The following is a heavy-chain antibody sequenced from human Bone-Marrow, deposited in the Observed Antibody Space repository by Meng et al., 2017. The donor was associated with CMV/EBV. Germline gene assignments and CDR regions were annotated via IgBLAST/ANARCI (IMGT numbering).Heavy chain of an antibody. D-gene: IGHD6-6*01. CDR3: ARGQRSHYSSSSYMDV. CDR1: GYTFTGYY. V-gene: IGHV1-2*02. Sequence: ASVKVSCKASGYTFTGYYMHWVRQAPGQGLEWMGWINPNSGGTNYAQKFQGRVTMTRDTSISKAYMELSRLRSDDTAVYYCARGQRSHYSSSSYMDVWGQGTTVAVSS. J-gene: IGHJ6*02. CDR2: INPNSGGT.